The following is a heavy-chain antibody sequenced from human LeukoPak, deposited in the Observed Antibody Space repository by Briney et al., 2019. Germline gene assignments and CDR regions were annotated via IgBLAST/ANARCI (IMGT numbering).Heavy chain of an antibody. V-gene: IGHV3-30*04. CDR2: ISYDGSNK. Sequence: GGSLRLSCAASGFTFSSYAMHWVRQAPGKGLEWVAVISYDGSNKYYADSVKGRFTISRDNSKNTLYLQMNSLRAEDTAVYYCARDLGVDGIAAAGADWGHGTLVTVSS. CDR1: GFTFSSYA. CDR3: ARDLGVDGIAAAGAD. J-gene: IGHJ4*01. D-gene: IGHD6-13*01.